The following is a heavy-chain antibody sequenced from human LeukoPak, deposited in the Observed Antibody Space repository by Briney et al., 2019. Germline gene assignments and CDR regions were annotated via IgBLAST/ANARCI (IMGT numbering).Heavy chain of an antibody. V-gene: IGHV4-34*01. J-gene: IGHJ5*01. CDR1: GGSFSGHY. CDR2: IDHTGRS. CDR3: ARGENSGSYFSYFDS. D-gene: IGHD3-10*01. Sequence: SETLSLTCAVYGGSFSGHYWTWIRQPPGKGLEWVGEIDHTGRSTYNPSLTSRVTISKDSSKNQFSLSLGSVIAADTAVYFCARGENSGSYFSYFDSWAQGTPVTVSS.